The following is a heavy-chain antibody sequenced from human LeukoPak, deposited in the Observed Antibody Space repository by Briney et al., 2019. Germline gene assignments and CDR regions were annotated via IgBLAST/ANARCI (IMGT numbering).Heavy chain of an antibody. CDR2: INPSGGST. CDR1: GYTFTSYY. J-gene: IGHJ6*03. V-gene: IGHV1-46*01. Sequence: ASVKVSCKASGYTFTSYYMHWVRQAPGQGLEWMGIINPSGGSTSYAQKFQGRVTMTRDTSTSTVYMELSSLRSEDTAVYYCAKHQRDIVVVPAGVGYYMDVWGKGTTVTVSS. CDR3: AKHQRDIVVVPAGVGYYMDV. D-gene: IGHD2-2*01.